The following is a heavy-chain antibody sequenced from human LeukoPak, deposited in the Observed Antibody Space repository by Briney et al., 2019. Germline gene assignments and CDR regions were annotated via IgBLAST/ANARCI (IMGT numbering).Heavy chain of an antibody. CDR1: GFNFRASW. V-gene: IGHV3-7*01. CDR2: MNQDGSAK. Sequence: GGSLRLSCAASGFNFRASWMTWVRQAPGKGLEWVADMNQDGSAKFYVDSLKGRFTISRDNAKNSMYLQMNSLRAEDTAVYYCARDMTSIGGASAYWGQGTLVTVSS. D-gene: IGHD1-26*01. J-gene: IGHJ4*02. CDR3: ARDMTSIGGASAY.